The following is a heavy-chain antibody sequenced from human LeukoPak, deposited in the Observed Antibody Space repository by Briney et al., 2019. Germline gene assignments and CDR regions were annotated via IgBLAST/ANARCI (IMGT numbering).Heavy chain of an antibody. V-gene: IGHV1-18*01. CDR3: ARVRPTIFEVASPGEGD. CDR2: ISANNGNT. Sequence: PSVKLSCNASGYTFIIYGISWVRRAPGQGLEWMGWISANNGNTNYAQKFQGRVTMTIDTSTSNSHMELRSRRCDDTAVDYCARVRPTIFEVASPGEGDWGKGTLVTVS. D-gene: IGHD3-3*01. J-gene: IGHJ4*02. CDR1: GYTFIIYG.